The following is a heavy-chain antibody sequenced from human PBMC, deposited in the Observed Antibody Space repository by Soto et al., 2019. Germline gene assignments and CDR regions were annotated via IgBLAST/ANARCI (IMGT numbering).Heavy chain of an antibody. D-gene: IGHD3-3*01. J-gene: IGHJ5*02. CDR3: ARVVDYDFWSGYYTVSWFDP. CDR2: IYHSGST. CDR1: GASISSGGHS. Sequence: SETLSLTCAVSGASISSGGHSWSWIRQPPGKGLEWIGYIYHSGSTYYNPSLKSRVTISVDKSKNQFSLKLSSVTAADTAVYYCARVVDYDFWSGYYTVSWFDPWGQGTLVTVSS. V-gene: IGHV4-30-2*01.